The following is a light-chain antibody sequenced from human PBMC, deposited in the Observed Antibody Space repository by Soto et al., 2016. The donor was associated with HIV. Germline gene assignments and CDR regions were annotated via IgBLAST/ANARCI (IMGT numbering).Light chain of an antibody. CDR3: QQANSFPRT. CDR2: AAS. CDR1: QGINNW. V-gene: IGKV1-12*01. Sequence: DIQMTQSPTSVSASIGDRVTITCRASQGINNWLAWYQHKPGKASKLPIYAASTLQTGVPSRFSGSGSGTDFSLTISSLQPEDFATYYCQQANSFPRTFGQGTKVDIK. J-gene: IGKJ1*01.